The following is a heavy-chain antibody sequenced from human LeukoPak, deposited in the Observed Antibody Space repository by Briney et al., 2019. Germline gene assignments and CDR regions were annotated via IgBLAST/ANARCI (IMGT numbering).Heavy chain of an antibody. D-gene: IGHD5-18*01. CDR3: ARHPGYSSGWWYFDF. Sequence: PSETLSLTCNVSGGSINSNNHYWGWIRQPPGKGLEWLGSINYSGTIFYSPSLNSRVTISVDTSGNQFSLKLTSATAADTAVCYCARHPGYSSGWWYFDFWGQGTLVTVSS. CDR2: INYSGTI. CDR1: GGSINSNNHY. V-gene: IGHV4-39*01. J-gene: IGHJ4*02.